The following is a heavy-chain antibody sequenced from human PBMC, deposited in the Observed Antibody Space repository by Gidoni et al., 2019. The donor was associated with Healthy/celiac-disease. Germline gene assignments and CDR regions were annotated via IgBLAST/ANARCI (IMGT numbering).Heavy chain of an antibody. CDR3: AKERWLPGAFDI. CDR2: ISWNSGSI. Sequence: EVQLVESGGGLVQPGRSLRLSCAASGFTFDDYAMHWVRQAPGKGLEWVSGISWNSGSIGYADSVKGRFTISRDNAKNSLYLQMNSLRAEDTAVYYCAKERWLPGAFDIWGQGTMVTVSS. CDR1: GFTFDDYA. J-gene: IGHJ3*02. D-gene: IGHD5-18*01. V-gene: IGHV3-9*01.